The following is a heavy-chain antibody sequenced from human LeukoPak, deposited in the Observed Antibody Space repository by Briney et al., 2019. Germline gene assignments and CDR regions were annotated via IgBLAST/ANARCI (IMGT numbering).Heavy chain of an antibody. CDR2: ISYDGSNK. CDR3: ARGFSGVNYYDSSGYHFDY. CDR1: GFTFSSYG. J-gene: IGHJ4*02. Sequence: PGGSLRLSCVVSGFTFSSYGMHWVRQAPGKGLEWVAVISYDGSNKHYADSVKGRFTISRDNSKNTLYLQMNSLRAEDTAVYYCARGFSGVNYYDSSGYHFDYWGQGTLVTVSS. V-gene: IGHV3-30*03. D-gene: IGHD3-22*01.